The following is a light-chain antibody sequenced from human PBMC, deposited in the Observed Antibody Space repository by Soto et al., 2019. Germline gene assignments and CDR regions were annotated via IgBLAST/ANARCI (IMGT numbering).Light chain of an antibody. V-gene: IGKV3-20*01. Sequence: EIVLTQSPGTLSLSPGERGTLSCRASQSVNSRYIAWYQQKPGQAPRLLIYGASTRATGIPDRFSGSGSGTDFTLTISRLEPEDLAVYFCQHYGNSLYTFGQWTKLEIK. J-gene: IGKJ2*01. CDR3: QHYGNSLYT. CDR2: GAS. CDR1: QSVNSRY.